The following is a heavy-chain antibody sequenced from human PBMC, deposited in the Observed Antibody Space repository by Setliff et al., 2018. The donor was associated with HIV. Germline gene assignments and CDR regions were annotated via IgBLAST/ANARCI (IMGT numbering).Heavy chain of an antibody. J-gene: IGHJ5*02. Sequence: GGSLRLSCAASGFTFSSYAMSWVRQAPGKGLEWVSSISNSGGSTYYVESVKGRFTISRDNCKNTVHLQMNSLRAEDTAVYYCAVNWNDDHWGQGTLVTVSS. V-gene: IGHV3-23*01. CDR1: GFTFSSYA. D-gene: IGHD1-20*01. CDR3: AVNWNDDH. CDR2: ISNSGGST.